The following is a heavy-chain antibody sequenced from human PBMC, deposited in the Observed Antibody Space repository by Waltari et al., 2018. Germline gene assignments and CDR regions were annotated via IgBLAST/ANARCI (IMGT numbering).Heavy chain of an antibody. J-gene: IGHJ6*02. D-gene: IGHD3-3*01. Sequence: QVQLVQSGAEVKKPGASVKVSCKASGYTFTGYYMHWVRQAPGQGLEWMGWINPNSGGTNYAQKFQGRVTMTRDTSISTAYMELSRLRSDDTAVYYCARVPKPYYDFWSGYYRPSYGMDVWGQGTTVTVSS. CDR3: ARVPKPYYDFWSGYYRPSYGMDV. CDR1: GYTFTGYY. V-gene: IGHV1-2*02. CDR2: INPNSGGT.